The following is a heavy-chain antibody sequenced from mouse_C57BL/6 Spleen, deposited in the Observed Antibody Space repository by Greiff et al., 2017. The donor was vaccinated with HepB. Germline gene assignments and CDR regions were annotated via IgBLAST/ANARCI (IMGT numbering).Heavy chain of an antibody. V-gene: IGHV1-22*01. CDR3: ARSAPYGSSPAWFAY. CDR2: INPNNGGT. CDR1: GYTFTDYN. D-gene: IGHD1-1*01. Sequence: VQLQQSGPELVKPGASVKMSCKASGYTFTDYNMHWVKQSHGKSLEWIGYINPNNGGTSYNQKFKGKATLTVNKSSSTAYMELRSLTSEDSAVYYCARSAPYGSSPAWFAYWGQGTLVTVSA. J-gene: IGHJ3*01.